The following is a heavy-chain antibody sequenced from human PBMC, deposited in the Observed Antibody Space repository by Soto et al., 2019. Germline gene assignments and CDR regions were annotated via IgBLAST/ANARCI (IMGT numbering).Heavy chain of an antibody. Sequence: EVQLVETGGGLIQPGGSLRLSCAASGFTVSNNYMSWVRQAPGKGLEWVSVIYSGGSTYYADSVKGRFTISRDNSKNTLYLQMNSMRAEDTAEYYCARVMVAILSWFDPWGQGTLVTVSS. D-gene: IGHD2-21*01. J-gene: IGHJ5*02. CDR2: IYSGGST. CDR1: GFTVSNNY. CDR3: ARVMVAILSWFDP. V-gene: IGHV3-53*02.